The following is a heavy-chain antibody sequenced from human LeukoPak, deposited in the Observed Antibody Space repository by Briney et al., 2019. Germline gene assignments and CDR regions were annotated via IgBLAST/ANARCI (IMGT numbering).Heavy chain of an antibody. Sequence: PGGSLRLSCAASGFTFSSYSMNWVRQAPGKGLEWVSSISSSSSYIYYADSVKGRFTISRDNAKNSLYQQMNSLRAEDTAVYYCARGPHEGYGMDVWGKGTTVTVSS. J-gene: IGHJ6*04. CDR1: GFTFSSYS. CDR2: ISSSSSYI. CDR3: ARGPHEGYGMDV. V-gene: IGHV3-21*01.